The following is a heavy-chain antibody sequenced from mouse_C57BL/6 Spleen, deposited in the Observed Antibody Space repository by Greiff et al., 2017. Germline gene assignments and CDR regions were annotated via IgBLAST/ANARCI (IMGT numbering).Heavy chain of an antibody. D-gene: IGHD1-1*01. CDR3: AREDYGSSYDAMDY. CDR1: GYAFSSSW. V-gene: IGHV1-82*01. Sequence: QVQLQQSGPELVKPGASVKISCKASGYAFSSSWMNWVKQRPGKGLEWIGRIYPGDGDTNYNGKFKGKATLTADKSSSTAYMQLSSLTSEDSAVYFCAREDYGSSYDAMDYWGQGTSVTGSS. CDR2: IYPGDGDT. J-gene: IGHJ4*01.